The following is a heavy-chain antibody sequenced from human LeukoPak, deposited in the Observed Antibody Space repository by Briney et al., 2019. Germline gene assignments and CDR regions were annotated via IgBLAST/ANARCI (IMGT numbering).Heavy chain of an antibody. J-gene: IGHJ6*03. D-gene: IGHD3-10*01. CDR3: ARHRPLITMVRGVIITSYYYYYMDV. V-gene: IGHV4-34*01. CDR1: GLTFSSYE. Sequence: LRLSCAASGLTFSSYEMNWIRQPPGKGLEWIGEINHSGSTNYNPSLKSRVTISVDTSKNQFSLKLSSVTAADTAVYYCARHRPLITMVRGVIITSYYYYYMDVWGKGTTVTVSS. CDR2: INHSGST.